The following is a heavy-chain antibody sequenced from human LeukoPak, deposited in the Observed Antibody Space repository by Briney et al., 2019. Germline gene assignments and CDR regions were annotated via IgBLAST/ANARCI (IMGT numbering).Heavy chain of an antibody. CDR2: IYSGGST. D-gene: IGHD5-18*01. CDR1: GLTVSNSY. V-gene: IGHV3-53*01. Sequence: GGSLRLSCAASGLTVSNSYMSWVRQAPGKGLEWVSVIYSGGSTYYADSVKGRFTISRDNSKDTVYLQMNSLRAEDTAVYYCARELTALDFWGQGTLVTVSS. J-gene: IGHJ4*02. CDR3: ARELTALDF.